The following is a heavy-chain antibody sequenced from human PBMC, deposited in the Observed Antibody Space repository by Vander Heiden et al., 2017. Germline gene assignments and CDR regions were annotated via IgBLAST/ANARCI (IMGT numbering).Heavy chain of an antibody. Sequence: QVQLQESGPGLVKPSGTLSLPCVVLGGSMNTDTRWPWRRKPPGTGLEWTGEIHHSGSTNYNPSLKSRVTISVDKSKNEFSMRLFSVTAADTAVYFCARGYCNGGSCYSWRNRFDPWGQGTLVTVSS. J-gene: IGHJ5*02. CDR3: ARGYCNGGSCYSWRNRFDP. CDR1: GGSMNTDTR. D-gene: IGHD2-15*01. CDR2: IHHSGST. V-gene: IGHV4-4*02.